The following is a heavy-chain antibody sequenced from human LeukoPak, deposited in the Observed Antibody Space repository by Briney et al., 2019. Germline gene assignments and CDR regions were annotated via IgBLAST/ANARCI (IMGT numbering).Heavy chain of an antibody. V-gene: IGHV3-23*01. CDR3: AKTSERSYSFDP. D-gene: IGHD1-26*01. CDR2: ISGSGGGT. CDR1: GFTFSSYA. J-gene: IGHJ5*02. Sequence: GGSLRLSCAASGFTFSSYAMSWVRQAPGKGLEWVSAISGSGGGTYYADSVKGRFTISRDNSKNTLYLQMNSLRAEDTAVYYCAKTSERSYSFDPWGQGTLVTVSS.